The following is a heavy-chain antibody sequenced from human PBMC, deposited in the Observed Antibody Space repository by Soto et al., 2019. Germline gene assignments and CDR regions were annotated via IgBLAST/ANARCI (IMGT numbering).Heavy chain of an antibody. D-gene: IGHD3-10*01. J-gene: IGHJ4*02. CDR2: IYYSGST. CDR3: DRTLRRGPPFEY. Sequence: PGKGLEWIGYIYYSGSTYYNPSLKSRVTISVDTSKNQFSLKLSSVTAADTAVYSCDRTLRRGPPFEYLGQGTLV. V-gene: IGHV4-30-4*06.